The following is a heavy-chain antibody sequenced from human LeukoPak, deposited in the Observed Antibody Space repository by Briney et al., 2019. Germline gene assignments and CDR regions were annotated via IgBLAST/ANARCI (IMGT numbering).Heavy chain of an antibody. CDR2: MSGRGSGGST. D-gene: IGHD5-24*01. CDR3: AKSGYNRFDY. J-gene: IGHJ4*02. V-gene: IGHV3-23*01. CDR1: GFTFSSSA. Sequence: GGSLRLSCAGSGFTFSSSAMSWVRQAPGKGLEWVSSMSGRGSGGSTYYADSAKGRFTISRDNSKSTLYLQMNSLRAEDTAVYYCAKSGYNRFDYWGQGTLVTVSS.